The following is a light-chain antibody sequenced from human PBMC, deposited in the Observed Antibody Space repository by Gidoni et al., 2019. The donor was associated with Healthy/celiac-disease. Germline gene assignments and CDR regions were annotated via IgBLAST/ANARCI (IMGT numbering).Light chain of an antibody. V-gene: IGLV2-14*01. J-gene: IGLJ2*01. CDR2: DVS. CDR3: SSYTSSSTRV. CDR1: SSDVGRYNF. Sequence: QSALTQPASVSWSPGQSITISCTGTSSDVGRYNFVSWYQQHPGKAPKLMIYDVSNRPSGVSNRFSGSKSGNTASLTISGLQAEDEADYYCSSYTSSSTRVFGGGTKLTVL.